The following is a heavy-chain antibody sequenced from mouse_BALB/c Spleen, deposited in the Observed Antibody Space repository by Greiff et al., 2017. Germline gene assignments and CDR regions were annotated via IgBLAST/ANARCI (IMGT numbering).Heavy chain of an antibody. Sequence: QVQLQQSGAELARPGASVKMSCKASGYTFTSYTMHWVKQRPGQGLEWIGYINPSSGYTNYNQKFKDKATLTADKSSSTAYMQLSSLTSEDSAVYYCTRSGTWGYAMDYWGQGTSVTVSS. CDR3: TRSGTWGYAMDY. D-gene: IGHD3-1*01. V-gene: IGHV1-4*01. CDR1: GYTFTSYT. J-gene: IGHJ4*01. CDR2: INPSSGYT.